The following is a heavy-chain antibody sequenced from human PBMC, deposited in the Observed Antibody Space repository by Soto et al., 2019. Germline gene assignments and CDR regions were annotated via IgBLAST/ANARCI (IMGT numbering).Heavy chain of an antibody. CDR2: ISGSGGTR. Sequence: EVQLLESGGGLIQPGGSLRLSCAASALTFSRYAMNWVRQAPGKGLEWVSVISGSGGTRYYADSVKGRFTISRDNSKGILYLQMNSLRADDTAVYYCAKDPYPVVVVPAANGMDVWGQGTTVTVSS. V-gene: IGHV3-23*01. CDR1: ALTFSRYA. D-gene: IGHD2-2*01. J-gene: IGHJ6*02. CDR3: AKDPYPVVVVPAANGMDV.